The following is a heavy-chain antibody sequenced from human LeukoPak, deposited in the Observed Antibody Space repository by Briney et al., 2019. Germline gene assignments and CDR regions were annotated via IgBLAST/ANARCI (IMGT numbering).Heavy chain of an antibody. D-gene: IGHD3-22*01. CDR3: ARVPLYDRSGYYFDY. V-gene: IGHV3-48*02. J-gene: IGHJ4*02. CDR2: ISTSGRAI. Sequence: GRSLRPSCAASGFTLSNYNMNWVRQAPGKGLEWVSYISTSGRAIFYADSVKGRFTISRDNAKNSLFLQMNSLRDEDTAVYYCARVPLYDRSGYYFDYWGLGTLVTVSS. CDR1: GFTLSNYN.